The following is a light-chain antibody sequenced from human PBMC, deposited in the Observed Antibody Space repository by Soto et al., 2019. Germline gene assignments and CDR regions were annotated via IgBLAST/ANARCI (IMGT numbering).Light chain of an antibody. Sequence: EIVLTQSPGTLSLSPGERVTLSCRASQSVSSSYLAWYQQTPAQAPRLLIYGASTRATGIPDRFSGSGSGTDFTLTISRLEPEDFAVYYCQQYGGSPPYTFGQGTKLEIK. CDR2: GAS. J-gene: IGKJ2*01. CDR1: QSVSSSY. CDR3: QQYGGSPPYT. V-gene: IGKV3-20*01.